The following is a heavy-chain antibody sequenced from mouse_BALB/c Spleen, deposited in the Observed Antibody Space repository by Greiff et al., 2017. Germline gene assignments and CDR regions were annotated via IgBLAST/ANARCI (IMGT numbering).Heavy chain of an antibody. J-gene: IGHJ2*01. CDR2: INPSSGYT. V-gene: IGHV1-4*01. Sequence: QVQLQQSGAELARPGASVKMSCKASGYTFTSYTMHWVKQRPGQGLEWIGYINPSSGYTNYNQKFKDKATLTADKSSSTAYMQLSSLTSEDSAVYYCARRGFITTVFDYWGQGTTLTVSS. CDR3: ARRGFITTVFDY. D-gene: IGHD1-1*01. CDR1: GYTFTSYT.